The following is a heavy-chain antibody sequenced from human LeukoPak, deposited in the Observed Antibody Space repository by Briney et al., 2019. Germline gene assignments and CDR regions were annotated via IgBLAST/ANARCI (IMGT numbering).Heavy chain of an antibody. CDR3: ARRQGTTLSFDY. CDR1: GYTFNTYG. Sequence: GASVKVSCKASGYTFNTYGFSWVRQAPGQGLEWMGWINAYNGNTNYAQKLQGGVTMTTETSTSTAYMELRSLRSDDTAVYYCARRQGTTLSFDYWGQGTLVTVSS. J-gene: IGHJ4*02. D-gene: IGHD1-1*01. V-gene: IGHV1-18*01. CDR2: INAYNGNT.